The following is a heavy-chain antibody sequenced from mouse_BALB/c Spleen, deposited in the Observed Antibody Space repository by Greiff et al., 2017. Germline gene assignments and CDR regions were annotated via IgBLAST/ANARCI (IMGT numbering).Heavy chain of an antibody. CDR1: GYAFTSYN. CDR2: IDPYNGGT. CDR3: ARRGYDPFDY. J-gene: IGHJ2*01. Sequence: LVESGPELVKPGASVKVSCKASGYAFTSYNMYWVKQSHGKSLEWIGYIDPYNGGTSYNQKFKGKATLTVDKSSSTAYMHLNSLTSEDSAVYYCARRGYDPFDYWGQGTTLTVSS. D-gene: IGHD2-2*01. V-gene: IGHV1S135*01.